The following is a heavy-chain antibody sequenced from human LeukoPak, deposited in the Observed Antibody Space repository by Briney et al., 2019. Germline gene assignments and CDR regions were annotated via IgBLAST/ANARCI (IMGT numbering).Heavy chain of an antibody. J-gene: IGHJ3*02. V-gene: IGHV3-21*01. CDR3: AREVYYDSSGYYKLGAFDI. CDR1: GFTFSSYS. CDR2: ISSSSSYI. Sequence: SGGSLRLSCAASGFTFSSYSMNWVRQAPGKGLEWVSSISSSSSYIYYTDSVKGRFTISRDNAKKSLYLQMNSLRAEDTAVYYCAREVYYDSSGYYKLGAFDIWGQGTMVTVSP. D-gene: IGHD3-22*01.